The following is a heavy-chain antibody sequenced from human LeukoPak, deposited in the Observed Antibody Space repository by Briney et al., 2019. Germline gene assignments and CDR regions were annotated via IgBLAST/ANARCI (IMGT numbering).Heavy chain of an antibody. J-gene: IGHJ5*02. V-gene: IGHV3-74*01. D-gene: IGHD3-3*01. CDR3: AREGQYYDFWSGFNWFDP. CDR1: GFTFSSYW. Sequence: PGGSLRLSCAASGFTFSSYWMHWVRQAPGKGLMWVSRINSDGSSTSYADSVKGRFTISRDNAKNTLYLQMNSLRAEDTAVYYCAREGQYYDFWSGFNWFDPWGQGTLVTVSS. CDR2: INSDGSST.